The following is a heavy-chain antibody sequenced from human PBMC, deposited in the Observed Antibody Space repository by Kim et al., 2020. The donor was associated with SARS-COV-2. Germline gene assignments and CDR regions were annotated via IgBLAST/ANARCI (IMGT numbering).Heavy chain of an antibody. J-gene: IGHJ5*02. D-gene: IGHD3-22*01. Sequence: YADSVKGRFTISRDNSQNTLYLQMNNLRAEDTAVYYCAKDPRYYVSSDSPWGQGTLITVSS. CDR3: AKDPRYYVSSDSP. V-gene: IGHV3-23*01.